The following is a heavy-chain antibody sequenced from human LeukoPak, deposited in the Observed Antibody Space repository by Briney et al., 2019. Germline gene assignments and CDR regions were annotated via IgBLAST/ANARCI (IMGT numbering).Heavy chain of an antibody. CDR3: ARDRRYCTGGTCYLDPYFDY. D-gene: IGHD2-8*02. Sequence: SETLSLTCAVYGGSFSGYYWSWIRQPPGKGLEWIGEINHSGSTNYNPSLKSRVTISVDTSKNQFSLKLKSVTSADTAVYYCARDRRYCTGGTCYLDPYFDYWGQGTLVTVSS. CDR2: INHSGST. CDR1: GGSFSGYY. J-gene: IGHJ4*02. V-gene: IGHV4-34*01.